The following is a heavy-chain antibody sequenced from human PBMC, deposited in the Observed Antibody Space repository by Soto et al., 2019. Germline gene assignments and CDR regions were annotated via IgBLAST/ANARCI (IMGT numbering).Heavy chain of an antibody. CDR2: IIPIFGTA. D-gene: IGHD4-17*01. CDR1: GGTFSSYA. V-gene: IGHV1-69*13. CDR3: ARDKGRAYGDYYYGMDV. J-gene: IGHJ6*02. Sequence: RASVKVSCKASGGTFSSYAISWVRQAPGQGLEWMGGIIPIFGTANYAQKFQGRVTITADESTSTAYMELSSLRSEDTAVYYCARDKGRAYGDYYYGMDVWGQGTTVTVSS.